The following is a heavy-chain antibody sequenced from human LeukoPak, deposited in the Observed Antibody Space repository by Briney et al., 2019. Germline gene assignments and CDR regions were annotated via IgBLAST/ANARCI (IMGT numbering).Heavy chain of an antibody. Sequence: PSETLSLTCAVYGGSFSGYYWSWIRQPPGKGLEWIGEINHSGSTNYNPSLKSRVTISVDTSENQFSLKLSSVTAADTAVYYCARGAAMILAYWGQGTLVTVSS. CDR1: GGSFSGYY. V-gene: IGHV4-34*01. D-gene: IGHD3-22*01. CDR2: INHSGST. CDR3: ARGAAMILAY. J-gene: IGHJ4*02.